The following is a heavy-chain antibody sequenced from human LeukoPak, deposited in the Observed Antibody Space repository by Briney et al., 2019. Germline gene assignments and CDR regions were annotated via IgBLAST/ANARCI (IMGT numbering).Heavy chain of an antibody. D-gene: IGHD1-26*01. Sequence: GGSLRLSCAASGFTFSSSWMQWVRQAPGKGLVWVSHINSDGSSTNYADSVKGRFTIYRDNAKNTLYLQMNSLRAEDTAVYYCARDLGGGSYDDYWGQGTLVTVSS. J-gene: IGHJ4*02. CDR2: INSDGSST. V-gene: IGHV3-74*01. CDR3: ARDLGGGSYDDY. CDR1: GFTFSSSW.